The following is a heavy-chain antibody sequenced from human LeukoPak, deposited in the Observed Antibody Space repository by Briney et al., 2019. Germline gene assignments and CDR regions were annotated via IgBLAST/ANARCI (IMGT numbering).Heavy chain of an antibody. CDR1: GFTFSSYS. J-gene: IGHJ6*02. D-gene: IGHD3-3*01. CDR3: ASFPYYDFWSGSRCDYYYYGMDV. CDR2: ISSSSSYI. V-gene: IGHV3-21*01. Sequence: AGGSLRLSCAASGFTFSSYSMNWVRQAPGKGLEWVSSISSSSSYIYYADSVKGRFTISRDNAKNSLYLQMNSLRAEDTAVYYCASFPYYDFWSGSRCDYYYYGMDVWGQGTTVTVSS.